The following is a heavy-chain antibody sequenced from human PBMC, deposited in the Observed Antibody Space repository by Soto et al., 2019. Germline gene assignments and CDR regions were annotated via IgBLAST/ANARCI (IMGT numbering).Heavy chain of an antibody. CDR1: GFTFSSYA. D-gene: IGHD3-3*01. J-gene: IGHJ4*02. CDR2: ISYDGSNK. Sequence: QVQLVESGGGVVQPGRSLRLSCAASGFTFSSYAMHWVRQAPGKGLEWVAVISYDGSNKYYADSVKGRFTISRDNSKNTLYLQMNSLRAEDTAVYYCARDRDYDFWSGYLDYWGQGTLVTVSS. CDR3: ARDRDYDFWSGYLDY. V-gene: IGHV3-30-3*01.